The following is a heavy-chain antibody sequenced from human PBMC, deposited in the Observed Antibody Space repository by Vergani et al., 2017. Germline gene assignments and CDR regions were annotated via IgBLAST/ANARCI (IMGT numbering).Heavy chain of an antibody. CDR2: ISSSGSTI. V-gene: IGHV3-11*01. CDR1: GFTFSDYY. Sequence: QVQLVESGGGLVKPGGSLRLSCAASGFTFSDYYMSWIRQAPGKGLEWVSYISSSGSTIYYADSVKGRFTISRDKAKNSLYLQMNSLRAEDTAVYYCARVIVVVPAAIRRSWFDPWGQGTLVTVSS. D-gene: IGHD2-2*02. CDR3: ARVIVVVPAAIRRSWFDP. J-gene: IGHJ5*02.